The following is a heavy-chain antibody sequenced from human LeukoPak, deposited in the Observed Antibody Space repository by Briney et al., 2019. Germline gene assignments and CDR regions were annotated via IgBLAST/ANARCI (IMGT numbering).Heavy chain of an antibody. CDR1: GYTFTSYY. CDR2: INPSGGST. CDR3: ARARRGLPLDY. J-gene: IGHJ4*02. V-gene: IGHV1-46*01. D-gene: IGHD3-16*01. Sequence: ASVKVSCKASGYTFTSYYMHWVRQAPGQGLEWMGIINPSGGSTSYAQKFQGRVTMTRDMSTSTVYMELSSLRSEDTAVYYCARARRGLPLDYWGQGTLVTVSS.